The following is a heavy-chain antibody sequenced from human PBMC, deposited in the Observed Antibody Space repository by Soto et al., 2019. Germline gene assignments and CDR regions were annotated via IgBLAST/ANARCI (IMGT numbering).Heavy chain of an antibody. CDR3: ARQPATTYGSAGPPDV. Sequence: SETLSLTCTVSGGSISSSSYYWGWIRQPPGKGPEWIGSIYYSGSTYYNPSLKSRVTISVDTSKNQFSLKLSSVTAADTAVYYCARQPATTYGSAGPPDVWGQGTTVTVSS. CDR1: GGSISSSSYY. D-gene: IGHD3-10*01. J-gene: IGHJ6*02. V-gene: IGHV4-39*01. CDR2: IYYSGST.